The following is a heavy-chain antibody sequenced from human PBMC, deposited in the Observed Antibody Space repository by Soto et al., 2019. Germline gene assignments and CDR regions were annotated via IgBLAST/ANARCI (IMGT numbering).Heavy chain of an antibody. J-gene: IGHJ6*02. CDR1: GFTFSSYA. CDR3: ARVRYYSNFDYYYYGMDV. Sequence: GGSLRLSCAASGFTFSSYAMHWVRQAPGKGLEWVAVISYDGSNKYYADSVKGRFTISRDNSKNTLYLQMNSLRAEDTAVYYCARVRYYSNFDYYYYGMDVWGQGTTVTVS. CDR2: ISYDGSNK. D-gene: IGHD4-4*01. V-gene: IGHV3-30-3*01.